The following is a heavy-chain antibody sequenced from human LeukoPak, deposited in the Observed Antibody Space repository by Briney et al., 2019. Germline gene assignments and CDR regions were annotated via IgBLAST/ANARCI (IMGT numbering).Heavy chain of an antibody. J-gene: IGHJ4*02. D-gene: IGHD6-13*01. Sequence: GGSLRLSCTASGFAFSNFWMGWVRQAPGKGLEWVSIIYSGGNTYYADSVKGRFTISRDNSKNTLYLQMNSLRAEDTAVYYCARIVRYSSSWDYWGQGTLVTVSS. CDR1: GFAFSNFW. V-gene: IGHV3-53*01. CDR2: IYSGGNT. CDR3: ARIVRYSSSWDY.